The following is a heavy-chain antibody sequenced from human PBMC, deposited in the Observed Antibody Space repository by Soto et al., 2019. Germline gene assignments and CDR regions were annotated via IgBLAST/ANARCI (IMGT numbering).Heavy chain of an antibody. Sequence: SETLSLTCDVSGFSITSYYMNWIRQSPGMGLEWIGSTYFRGSASYNPSLKSRVTISLDTSKDQLSLTLSAVTAADSAVYYCARDLRSRGWFDPWGPGILVTVSS. CDR2: TYFRGSA. CDR3: ARDLRSRGWFDP. V-gene: IGHV4-59*01. CDR1: GFSITSYY. J-gene: IGHJ5*02.